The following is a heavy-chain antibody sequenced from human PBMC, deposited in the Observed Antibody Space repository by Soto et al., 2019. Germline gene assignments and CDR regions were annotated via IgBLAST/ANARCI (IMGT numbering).Heavy chain of an antibody. V-gene: IGHV1-3*05. CDR1: GYTFSSYA. CDR3: ARAVAVPADFDY. Sequence: QVQLVQSGAEEKRPGGSVKVSSKATGYTFSSYAMHWVRQAPGKRLEWMGWINAGNGNTKYSQKFQGRVTITRGTSASTAYMELSSLRSEDTAVYYCARAVAVPADFDYWGQGTLVTVSS. J-gene: IGHJ4*02. CDR2: INAGNGNT. D-gene: IGHD6-19*01.